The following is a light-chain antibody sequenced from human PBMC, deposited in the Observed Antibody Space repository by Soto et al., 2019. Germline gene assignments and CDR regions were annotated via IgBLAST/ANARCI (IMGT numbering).Light chain of an antibody. CDR3: QQYSSFVT. CDR2: DAS. CDR1: QSISSW. Sequence: DIQITQSPSTLSASVGDRVTITCRASQSISSWLVWYQQKPGKAPKLLIYDASSLESGVPSRFSGSGSGTEFTLTISSLQPDDFATYYCQQYSSFVTFGQGTKLEIK. J-gene: IGKJ2*01. V-gene: IGKV1-5*01.